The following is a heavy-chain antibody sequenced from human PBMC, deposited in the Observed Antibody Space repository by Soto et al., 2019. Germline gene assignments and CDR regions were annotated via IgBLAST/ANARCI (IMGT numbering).Heavy chain of an antibody. V-gene: IGHV3-7*01. CDR1: GFTFSSYW. Sequence: HPGGSLRLSCAASGFTFSSYWMTWVRQAPGKGLEWVANIKKDGSEKYYLDSVEGRFTISRDNAKNSLYLQMNSLRAEDTAVYYCARDLHWAPTTVTTLPRCIGYWGQGTLVTVSS. CDR2: IKKDGSEK. CDR3: ARDLHWAPTTVTTLPRCIGY. D-gene: IGHD4-17*01. J-gene: IGHJ4*02.